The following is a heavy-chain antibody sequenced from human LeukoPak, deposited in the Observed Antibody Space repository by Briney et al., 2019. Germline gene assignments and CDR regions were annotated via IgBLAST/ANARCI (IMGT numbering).Heavy chain of an antibody. V-gene: IGHV4-34*01. J-gene: IGHJ4*02. CDR2: INHSGST. CDR1: GDSISRYY. Sequence: SETLSLTCTVSGDSISRYYWSWIRQPPGKGLEWIGEINHSGSTNYNPSLKSRVTISVDTSKNQFSLKLSSVTAADTAVYYCARGMSHWGQGTLVTVSS. CDR3: ARGMSH.